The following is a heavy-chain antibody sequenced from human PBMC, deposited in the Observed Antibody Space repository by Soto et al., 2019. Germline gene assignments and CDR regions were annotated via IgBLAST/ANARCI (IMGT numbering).Heavy chain of an antibody. D-gene: IGHD6-13*01. CDR3: ARGRYSSSWYRNYYYGMDV. CDR2: ISSSSSYI. V-gene: IGHV3-21*01. CDR1: GFTFSSYS. Sequence: PGGSLRLSCAASGFTFSSYSMNWVRQAPGKGLEWVSSISSSSSYIYYADSVKGRFTINPDTSKNQFSLQLNSVTPEDTAVYYCARGRYSSSWYRNYYYGMDVWGQGTTVTVSS. J-gene: IGHJ6*02.